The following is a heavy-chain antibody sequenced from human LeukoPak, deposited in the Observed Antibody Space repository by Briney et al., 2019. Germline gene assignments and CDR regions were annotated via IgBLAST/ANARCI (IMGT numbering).Heavy chain of an antibody. CDR3: ATLYGGQRADGY. Sequence: GGSLRLSCAASGFSFSSYWMHWVRQAPGKGLEWVAVISYDGSNKYYADSVKGRFTISRDNSKNTLYLQMNSLRAEDTAVYYCATLYGGQRADGYWGQGTLVTVSS. V-gene: IGHV3-30*03. J-gene: IGHJ4*02. CDR1: GFSFSSYW. D-gene: IGHD2-15*01. CDR2: ISYDGSNK.